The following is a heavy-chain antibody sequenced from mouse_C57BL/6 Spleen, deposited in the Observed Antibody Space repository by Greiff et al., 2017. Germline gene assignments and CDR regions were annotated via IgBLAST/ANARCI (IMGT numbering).Heavy chain of an antibody. CDR1: GYTFTSYW. D-gene: IGHD1-1*02. V-gene: IGHV1-72*01. J-gene: IGHJ2*01. CDR2: FDPNSGGT. CDR3: ARSGYGDFDY. Sequence: QVQLQQPGAELVKPGASVKLSCKASGYTFTSYWMYWVKQRPGRGLEWIGRFDPNSGGTMYNEKFKSKATLAVDKPSSTAYRQLSSLTSEDAAVYYGARSGYGDFDYWGQGTTLTVSA.